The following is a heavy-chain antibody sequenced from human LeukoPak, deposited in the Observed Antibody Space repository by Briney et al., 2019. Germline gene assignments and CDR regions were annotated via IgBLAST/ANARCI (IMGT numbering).Heavy chain of an antibody. J-gene: IGHJ4*02. D-gene: IGHD6-19*01. Sequence: GGSLRLSCAASGFTFSSYWMSWVRQAPGKGLEWVANIKEDGSEKYYVDSVKGRFSIFRDNAKNSLYLQMNSLRTEDTAVYYCASHSSGWPAFDYWGQGTLVTVSS. CDR1: GFTFSSYW. V-gene: IGHV3-7*01. CDR3: ASHSSGWPAFDY. CDR2: IKEDGSEK.